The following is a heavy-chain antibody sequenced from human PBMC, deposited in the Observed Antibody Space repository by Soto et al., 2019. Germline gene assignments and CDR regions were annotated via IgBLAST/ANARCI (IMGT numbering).Heavy chain of an antibody. J-gene: IGHJ4*02. Sequence: GGSLRLSCAASGFTFSDYSMSWIRQAPGKGLQWVSYISSSSVYTNYADSVKGRFTISRDNAKNSLFLQMNSLRAEDTAIYYCARTNMYTSSWFLDYWGQGTLVTVSS. CDR1: GFTFSDYS. CDR3: ARTNMYTSSWFLDY. D-gene: IGHD6-13*01. CDR2: ISSSSVYT. V-gene: IGHV3-11*06.